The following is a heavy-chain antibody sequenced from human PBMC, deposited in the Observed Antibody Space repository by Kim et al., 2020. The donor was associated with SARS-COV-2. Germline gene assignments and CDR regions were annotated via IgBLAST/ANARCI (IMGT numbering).Heavy chain of an antibody. D-gene: IGHD2-2*01. V-gene: IGHV4-34*01. CDR2: INHSGST. CDR1: GGSFSGYY. J-gene: IGHJ3*02. Sequence: SETLSLTCAVYGGSFSGYYWSWIRQPPGKGLEWIGEINHSGSTNYNPSLKSRVTISVDTSKNQFSLKLSSVTAADTAVYYCARSGAPQYCSSTSCYPAFDIWGQGTMVTVSS. CDR3: ARSGAPQYCSSTSCYPAFDI.